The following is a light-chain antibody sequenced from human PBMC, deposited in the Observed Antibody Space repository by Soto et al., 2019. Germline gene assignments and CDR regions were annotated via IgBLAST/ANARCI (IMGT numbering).Light chain of an antibody. J-gene: IGKJ1*01. CDR2: GAS. CDR3: QQYGSSWT. V-gene: IGKV3-20*01. CDR1: QSVSSSY. Sequence: EIVLTQSPGTLSLSPGERATLSCRASQSVSSSYLAWYQQKPGQAPRLLIYGASSRATGIPDRFSGSGSGTDFTLTISSLEPEDFAVYYCQQYGSSWTVGQGTKVEIK.